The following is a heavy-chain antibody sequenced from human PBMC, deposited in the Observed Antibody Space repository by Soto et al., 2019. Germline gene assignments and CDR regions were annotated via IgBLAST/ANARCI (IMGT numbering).Heavy chain of an antibody. CDR1: GYTFTSYA. CDR2: INAGNGNR. D-gene: IGHD3-9*01. J-gene: IGHJ4*02. CDR3: ARALKILRYFDWSIDY. V-gene: IGHV1-3*01. Sequence: QVQLVQSGAEVKKPGASVKVSCKASGYTFTSYAMHWVRQAPGQRLEWMGWINAGNGNRKYSQKFQGRVTITRDTSASTAYMELSSLRSEDTAVYYCARALKILRYFDWSIDYWGQGTLVTVSS.